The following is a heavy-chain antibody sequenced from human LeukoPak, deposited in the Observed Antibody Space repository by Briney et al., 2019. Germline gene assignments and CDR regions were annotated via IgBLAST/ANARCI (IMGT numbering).Heavy chain of an antibody. CDR1: GYTFTGYY. J-gene: IGHJ4*02. CDR3: ARGTIAAAGPFDY. V-gene: IGHV1-69*06. CDR2: IIPIFGTA. Sequence: SVKVSCKASGYTFTGYYMHWVRQAPGQGLEWMGGIIPIFGTANYAQKFQGRVTITADKSTSTAYMELSSLRSEDTAVYYCARGTIAAAGPFDYWGQGTLATVSS. D-gene: IGHD6-13*01.